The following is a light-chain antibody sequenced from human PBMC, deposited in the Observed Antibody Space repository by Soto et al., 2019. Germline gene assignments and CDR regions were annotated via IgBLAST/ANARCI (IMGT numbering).Light chain of an antibody. CDR3: QHYGSSPPYT. V-gene: IGKV3-20*01. J-gene: IGKJ2*01. CDR2: VSS. CDR1: QSVSNNY. Sequence: EVVLTQSPGTLPLLQGETTTLSCRASQSVSNNYLARYQQKPGQAPRLLIFVSSDRSTGIPDSFGGCGSGTGFTLTISRLEPEDFAVYYCQHYGSSPPYTFGLGTKLEIK.